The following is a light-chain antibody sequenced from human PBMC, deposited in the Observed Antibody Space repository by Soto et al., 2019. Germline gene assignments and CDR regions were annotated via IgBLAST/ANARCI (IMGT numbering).Light chain of an antibody. Sequence: QTVVTQEPSLTVSPGGTVTLTCASSSGVVTSDNYPHWFQQKPGQAPRALIYSTTFKHSWTPARFSGSLLGGKAALTLSGVQAEDEAEYYCLLYYGGAHVVFGGVTKLTVL. CDR2: STT. J-gene: IGLJ2*01. CDR1: SGVVTSDNY. V-gene: IGLV7-43*01. CDR3: LLYYGGAHVV.